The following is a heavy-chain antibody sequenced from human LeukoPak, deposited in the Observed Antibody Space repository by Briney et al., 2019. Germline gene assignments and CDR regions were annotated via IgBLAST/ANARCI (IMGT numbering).Heavy chain of an antibody. CDR3: TRQRNKDYSLDY. D-gene: IGHD2-15*01. CDR2: IRSKANSYAT. Sequence: PGGSLKLSCAASGFTFSGSAMHWVRQASGKGLEWVGRIRSKANSYATAYAASVKGRFTISRDDSKNTAYLQMNSLKTEDTAAYYCTRQRNKDYSLDYWGQGTLVTVSS. V-gene: IGHV3-73*01. J-gene: IGHJ4*02. CDR1: GFTFSGSA.